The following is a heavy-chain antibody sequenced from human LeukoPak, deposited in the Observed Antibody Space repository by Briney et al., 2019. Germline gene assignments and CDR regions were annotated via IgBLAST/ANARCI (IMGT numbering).Heavy chain of an antibody. J-gene: IGHJ4*02. Sequence: GEALEISFQGSGYGFTSYWIGWVRPMPGKGVEWMGIIYPGDSDTRYSPSFQGQVTISADKSISTAYLQWSSLKASDTAMYYCARQYDSSSWYDYWGQGTLVTVSS. CDR1: GYGFTSYW. D-gene: IGHD6-13*01. CDR3: ARQYDSSSWYDY. V-gene: IGHV5-51*01. CDR2: IYPGDSDT.